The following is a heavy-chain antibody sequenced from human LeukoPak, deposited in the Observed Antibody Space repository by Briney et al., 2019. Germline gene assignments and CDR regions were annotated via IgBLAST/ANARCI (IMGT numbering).Heavy chain of an antibody. J-gene: IGHJ4*02. CDR1: GFTFSTSG. V-gene: IGHV3-33*01. Sequence: PGGSLRLSCAASGFTFSTSGMHWVRQAPGKGLEWVAVIWSDGSNKYYADSEKGRFTISRDNSKNTLYLQMNSLRAEDTAVYYCARDPDNWNYPFDYWGQGTLVTASS. CDR3: ARDPDNWNYPFDY. CDR2: IWSDGSNK. D-gene: IGHD1-7*01.